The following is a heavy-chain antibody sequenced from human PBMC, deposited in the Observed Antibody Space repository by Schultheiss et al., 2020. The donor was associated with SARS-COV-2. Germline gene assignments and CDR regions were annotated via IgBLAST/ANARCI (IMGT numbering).Heavy chain of an antibody. J-gene: IGHJ6*02. CDR3: ARETGYSGSDRSLHGMDV. D-gene: IGHD5-12*01. CDR2: IYHSGST. Sequence: SETLSLTCAVSGYSISSGYYWGWIRQPPGKGLEWIGSIYHSGSTYYNPSLKSRVTISVDTSKNQFSLKLSSVTAADTAVYYCARETGYSGSDRSLHGMDVWGQGTTVTVSS. V-gene: IGHV4-38-2*02. CDR1: GYSISSGYY.